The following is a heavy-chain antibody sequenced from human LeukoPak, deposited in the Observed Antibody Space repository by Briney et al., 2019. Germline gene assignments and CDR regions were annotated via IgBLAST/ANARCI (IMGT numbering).Heavy chain of an antibody. CDR3: AKDPSPVAVDYYSGMDV. Sequence: GRSLRLSCAASGFTFNNYGMHWVRQGPGKGLEWVAVITFDGSKKYYADYVKGRITISRDNSNHTLYLQMNSLRAEDTAVYYCAKDPSPVAVDYYSGMDVWGQGTTVIVSS. V-gene: IGHV3-30*18. D-gene: IGHD6-19*01. J-gene: IGHJ6*02. CDR1: GFTFNNYG. CDR2: ITFDGSKK.